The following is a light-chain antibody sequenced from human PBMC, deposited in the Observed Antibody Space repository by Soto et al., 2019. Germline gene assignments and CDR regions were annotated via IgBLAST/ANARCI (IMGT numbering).Light chain of an antibody. J-gene: IGLJ2*01. CDR3: CSYASSTTYVI. V-gene: IGLV2-23*02. Sequence: QSALTQPASVSGSPGQSITISCTGTNSEVGRYNLVSWYQQRPGQAPQVLIYEVTKRPSGVSDRFSGSKSGNTASLTISGLQAEDEGEYFCCSYASSTTYVIFGGGTKLTVL. CDR1: NSEVGRYNL. CDR2: EVT.